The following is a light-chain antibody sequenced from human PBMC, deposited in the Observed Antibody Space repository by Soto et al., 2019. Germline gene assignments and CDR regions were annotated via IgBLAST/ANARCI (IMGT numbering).Light chain of an antibody. V-gene: IGLV1-40*01. CDR2: GNT. CDR1: SSNIGAGYD. Sequence: QSVLTQPPSVSGAPGQRVTISCTGSSSNIGAGYDVHWYQQLPGAAPKLLISGNTNRPSGVPDRFSGSKSGTSASLAITGLQAEDEADYYCQSYDSSLSAIFGTGTKVTVL. CDR3: QSYDSSLSAI. J-gene: IGLJ1*01.